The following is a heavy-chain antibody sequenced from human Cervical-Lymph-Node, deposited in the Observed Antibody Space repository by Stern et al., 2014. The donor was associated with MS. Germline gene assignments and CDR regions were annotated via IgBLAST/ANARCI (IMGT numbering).Heavy chain of an antibody. CDR1: GGSISSGSYY. Sequence: QVQLQESGPGLVKPSQTLSLTCTVSGGSISSGSYYWSWIRQPAGKGLEWIGRLYTSGSTNYNPSLKSRVTISVDTSKNHFSLKLSSVTAADTAVYYCARAGVSYYYGMDVWGQGTTVTVSS. CDR3: ARAGVSYYYGMDV. V-gene: IGHV4-61*02. J-gene: IGHJ6*02. CDR2: LYTSGST.